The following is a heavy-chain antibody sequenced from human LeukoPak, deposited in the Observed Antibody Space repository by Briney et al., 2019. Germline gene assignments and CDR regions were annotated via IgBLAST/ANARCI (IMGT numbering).Heavy chain of an antibody. Sequence: SETLSLTCTVSGGSISSGGYYWSWIRQHPGEGLGWIGYIYYSGSTYYNPSLKSRVTISVDTSKNQFSLKLSSVTAADTAVYYCACDCSGGSCHGDYWGQGTLVTVSS. CDR2: IYYSGST. D-gene: IGHD2-15*01. V-gene: IGHV4-31*03. CDR3: ACDCSGGSCHGDY. CDR1: GGSISSGGYY. J-gene: IGHJ4*02.